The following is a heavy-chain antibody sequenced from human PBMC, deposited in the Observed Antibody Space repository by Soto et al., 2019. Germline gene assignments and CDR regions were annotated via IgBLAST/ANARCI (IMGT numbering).Heavy chain of an antibody. CDR1: GYTFTSYG. D-gene: IGHD2-15*01. J-gene: IGHJ4*02. Sequence: QVQLVQSGAEVKKPGASVKVSCKASGYTFTSYGFSWVRQAPGQGLEWMGWITTYNGNTNYAQKLQGRVTMTTDTSTSTAYMELRSLRSDDTAVYYCVVAAQPYYFDYWGQGTLVTLSS. CDR2: ITTYNGNT. V-gene: IGHV1-18*01. CDR3: VVAAQPYYFDY.